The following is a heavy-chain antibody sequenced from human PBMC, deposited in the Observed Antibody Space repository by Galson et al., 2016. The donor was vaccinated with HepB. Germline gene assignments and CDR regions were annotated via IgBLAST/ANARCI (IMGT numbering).Heavy chain of an antibody. J-gene: IGHJ4*02. D-gene: IGHD1-26*01. CDR3: VRAWSGSSPDY. V-gene: IGHV3-64D*09. Sequence: SLRLSCAASGFSFTTYYMDWVRQAPGKRLEYVSGISNNGGAKYRAASVKGRFTISRDNSKNTVDLHMSSLRPEDTAVYYCVRAWSGSSPDYWGQGTQVTVSS. CDR2: ISNNGGAK. CDR1: GFSFTTYY.